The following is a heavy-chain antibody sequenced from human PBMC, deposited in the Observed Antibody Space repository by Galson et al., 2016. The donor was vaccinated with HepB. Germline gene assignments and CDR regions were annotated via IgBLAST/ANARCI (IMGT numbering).Heavy chain of an antibody. Sequence: SLRLSCAASGFSFSNSGMSWVRQAPGRGLEWVSGITRSGDATHYADFVKGRFTISRHNSKKTMYLQMNSLRGDDTAVYYCARDARPTASWHYFDCWGQGTLVTVSS. D-gene: IGHD2-2*01. CDR2: ITRSGDAT. J-gene: IGHJ4*02. CDR3: ARDARPTASWHYFDC. V-gene: IGHV3-23*01. CDR1: GFSFSNSG.